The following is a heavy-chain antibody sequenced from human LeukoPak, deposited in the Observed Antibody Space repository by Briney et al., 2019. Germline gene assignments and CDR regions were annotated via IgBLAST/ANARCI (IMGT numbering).Heavy chain of an antibody. D-gene: IGHD1-26*01. CDR1: GDSISNYY. CDR3: ARDSGSYYDYYYYGMDV. CDR2: IYTSGST. V-gene: IGHV4-59*01. J-gene: IGHJ6*02. Sequence: SETLSLTCTVSGDSISNYYWNWIRQPPGKGLEWIGYIYTSGSTNYNPSLKSRVTMSVDTSKNQFSLKLSSVTAADTAVYYCARDSGSYYDYYYYGMDVWGQGTTVTVSS.